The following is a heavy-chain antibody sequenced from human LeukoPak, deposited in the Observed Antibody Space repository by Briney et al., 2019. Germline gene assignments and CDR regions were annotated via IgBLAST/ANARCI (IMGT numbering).Heavy chain of an antibody. D-gene: IGHD3-22*01. CDR2: IYSGGST. V-gene: IGHV3-66*01. CDR3: ARYYYDSSGWVPYGMDV. J-gene: IGHJ6*02. Sequence: PGGSLRLSCAASGFTVSSNYMSWVRQAPGKGLEWVSVIYSGGSTYYADSVKGRFTISRDNSKNTLYLQMNSLRSEDTAVYYCARYYYDSSGWVPYGMDVWGQGTTVTVSS. CDR1: GFTVSSNY.